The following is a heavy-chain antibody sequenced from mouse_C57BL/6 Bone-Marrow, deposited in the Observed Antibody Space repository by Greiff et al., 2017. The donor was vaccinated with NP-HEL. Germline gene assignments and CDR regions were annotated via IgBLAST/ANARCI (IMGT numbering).Heavy chain of an antibody. CDR3: ARGYYGSSYPFDY. CDR2: INPNNGGT. CDR1: GYTFTDYN. J-gene: IGHJ2*01. Sequence: VHVKQSGPELVKPGASVKIPCKASGYTFTDYNMDWVKQSHGKSLEWIGDINPNNGGTIYNQKFKGKATLTVDKSSSTAYMELRSLTSEDTAVYYCARGYYGSSYPFDYWGQGTTLTVSS. V-gene: IGHV1-18*01. D-gene: IGHD1-1*01.